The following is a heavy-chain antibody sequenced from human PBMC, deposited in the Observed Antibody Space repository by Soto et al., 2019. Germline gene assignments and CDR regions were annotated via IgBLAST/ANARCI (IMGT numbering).Heavy chain of an antibody. CDR3: ATGRELVVVAETPIHYSGMDA. J-gene: IGHJ6*02. CDR2: INQDGSEK. V-gene: IGHV3-7*03. Sequence: PGGSLRLSCAASGFTFSSFWMAWVRQAPGEGLEWVANINQDGSEKYYVDSMKGRFTISRDNAKNSLYLEMNSLRAEDTAVYYCATGRELVVVAETPIHYSGMDAWGQGTTVTVSS. CDR1: GFTFSSFW. D-gene: IGHD2-15*01.